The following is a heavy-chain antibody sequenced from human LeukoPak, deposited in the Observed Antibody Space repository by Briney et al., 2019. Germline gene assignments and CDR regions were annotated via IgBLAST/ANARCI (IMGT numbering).Heavy chain of an antibody. J-gene: IGHJ3*02. Sequence: SETLSLTCTVSGGSISSYYWSWIRQPPGEGLEWIGRIHTSGSTNYNPSLKSRVTMSVDTSKNQFSLKLSSVTAADTAVYYCAREVHTYSSSSGAFDIWGQGTMVTVSS. CDR2: IHTSGST. CDR1: GGSISSYY. D-gene: IGHD6-6*01. V-gene: IGHV4-4*07. CDR3: AREVHTYSSSSGAFDI.